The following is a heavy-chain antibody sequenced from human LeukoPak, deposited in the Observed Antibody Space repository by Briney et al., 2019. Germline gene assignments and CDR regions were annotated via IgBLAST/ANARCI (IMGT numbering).Heavy chain of an antibody. J-gene: IGHJ4*02. CDR3: ARDSGMVRGTVDY. D-gene: IGHD3-10*01. Sequence: SSVNVSCKSSGYTFTSYYMYWVRQAPGQGLEWMGIINPSGGSTSYAQKFQGRVTMTRDTSTSTDYMELSSLRSEDTAVYYCARDSGMVRGTVDYWGQGTLVSVSS. V-gene: IGHV1-46*01. CDR1: GYTFTSYY. CDR2: INPSGGST.